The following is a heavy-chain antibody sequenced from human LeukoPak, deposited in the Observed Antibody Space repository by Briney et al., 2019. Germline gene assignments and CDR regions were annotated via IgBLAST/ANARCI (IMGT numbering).Heavy chain of an antibody. CDR3: ARDDPRWLQAIDY. J-gene: IGHJ4*02. CDR1: GFTFSSYS. Sequence: PGGSLRLSCAASGFTFSSYSMNWVRQAPGKGLEWVSSISSSSSYIYYADSVKGRFTISRDNAKNSLYLQMNSLRAEDTAVYYCARDDPRWLQAIDYWGQGTLVTVSS. D-gene: IGHD5-24*01. V-gene: IGHV3-21*01. CDR2: ISSSSSYI.